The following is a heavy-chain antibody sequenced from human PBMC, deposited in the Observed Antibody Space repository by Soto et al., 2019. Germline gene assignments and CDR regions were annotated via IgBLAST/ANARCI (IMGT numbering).Heavy chain of an antibody. J-gene: IGHJ4*02. V-gene: IGHV3-48*01. CDR3: ARDYNDFWSGRFDY. D-gene: IGHD3-3*01. CDR1: GFTFSDHS. Sequence: GRSLRLSCAVSGFTFSDHSMNRVRQAPGRGLEWISYISKSSLTIHYADSVEGRFAISRDNAKNSLYLQMNSLRADDTAVYYCARDYNDFWSGRFDYWGQGALVTVSS. CDR2: ISKSSLTI.